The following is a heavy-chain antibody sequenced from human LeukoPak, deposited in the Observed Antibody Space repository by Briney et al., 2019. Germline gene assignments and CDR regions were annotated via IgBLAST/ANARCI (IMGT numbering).Heavy chain of an antibody. Sequence: GGSLRLSCVASGIRFGDHAMTWVRQAPGEGLEWVSAISGSGLTTYYPDSVKGRFTISRDNSKNTLYLQMDSLRVDDTAVYYCAKVEGGMIGGYYFYYGLDVWGQGTTISVSS. D-gene: IGHD3-16*01. J-gene: IGHJ6*02. CDR3: AKVEGGMIGGYYFYYGLDV. CDR2: ISGSGLTT. CDR1: GIRFGDHA. V-gene: IGHV3-23*01.